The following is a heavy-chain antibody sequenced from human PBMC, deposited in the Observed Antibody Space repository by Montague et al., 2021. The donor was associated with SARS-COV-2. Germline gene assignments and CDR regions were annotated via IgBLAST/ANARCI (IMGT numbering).Heavy chain of an antibody. CDR2: INQSGST. J-gene: IGHJ4*02. CDR1: GGSLSGYY. V-gene: IGHV4-34*01. D-gene: IGHD3-22*01. CDR3: ARVAGGYYHDSSAYFDY. Sequence: SETLSLTCAVYGGSLSGYYWSWIRQPPGKGLEWIGEINQSGSTNXXPSLKSRVTLSVDTSKKQFSLKLSSLAAADTAVYYCARVAGGYYHDSSAYFDYWGQGSLVTVSS.